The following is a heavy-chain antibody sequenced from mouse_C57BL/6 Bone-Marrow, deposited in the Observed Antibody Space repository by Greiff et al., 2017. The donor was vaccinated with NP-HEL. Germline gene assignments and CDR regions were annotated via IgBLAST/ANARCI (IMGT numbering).Heavy chain of an antibody. D-gene: IGHD2-5*01. V-gene: IGHV1-7*01. CDR3: ARDYSNYWFAY. J-gene: IGHJ3*01. CDR1: GYTFTSYW. Sequence: QAQLKESGAELAKPGASVKLSCKASGYTFTSYWMHWVKQRPGQGLEWIGYINPSSGYTKYNQKFKDKATLTADKSSSTAYMQLSSLTYEDSAVYYCARDYSNYWFAYWGQGTLVTVSA. CDR2: INPSSGYT.